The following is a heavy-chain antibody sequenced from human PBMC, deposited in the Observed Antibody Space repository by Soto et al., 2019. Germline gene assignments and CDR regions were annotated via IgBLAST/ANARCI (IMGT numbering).Heavy chain of an antibody. CDR2: VSSTSGTM. D-gene: IGHD3-10*02. J-gene: IGHJ6*03. Sequence: EVQLLESGGGLVQPGRSLRLSCAASGFTFDDYAMHWVRQAPGMGLEWVSGVSSTSGTMAYADSVMGRFTISRDNAKNSMYLQMNSLTADDSALYYSAYVFQTHYYDIDVWGKGTRVTVSS. CDR3: AYVFQTHYYDIDV. CDR1: GFTFDDYA. V-gene: IGHV3-9*01.